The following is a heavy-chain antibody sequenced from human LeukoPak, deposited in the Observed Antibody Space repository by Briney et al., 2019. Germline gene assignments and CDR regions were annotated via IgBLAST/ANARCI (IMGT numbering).Heavy chain of an antibody. J-gene: IGHJ4*02. CDR2: IYGEGNT. V-gene: IGHV3-53*01. CDR1: GVAVRTSY. CDR3: ARDSTTWSRAGY. D-gene: IGHD6-13*01. Sequence: GGSLRLSCAASGVAVRTSYMIWVRQAPGKGLEWVSVIYGEGNTYYADSVKGRFTISRDDSKNTLSLQMTSLRAADTAIYYCARDSTTWSRAGYWGQGTLVTVPS.